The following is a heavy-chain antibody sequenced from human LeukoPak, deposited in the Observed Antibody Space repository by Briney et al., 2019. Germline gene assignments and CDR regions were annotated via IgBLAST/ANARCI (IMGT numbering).Heavy chain of an antibody. CDR2: ISGSGGST. J-gene: IGHJ4*02. Sequence: GGSLRLSCAASGFTFSSNSMNWVRQAPGKGLEWVSAISGSGGSTYYADSVKGRFTISRDNSKNTLYLQMNSLRAEDTAVYYCAKDPPVVVVLATDYWGQGTLVTVSS. CDR3: AKDPPVVVVLATDY. V-gene: IGHV3-23*01. CDR1: GFTFSSNS. D-gene: IGHD2-15*01.